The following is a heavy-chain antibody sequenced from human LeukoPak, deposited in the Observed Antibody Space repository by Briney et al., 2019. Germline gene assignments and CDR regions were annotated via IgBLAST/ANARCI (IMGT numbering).Heavy chain of an antibody. V-gene: IGHV3-74*01. CDR2: ISGDGGHT. J-gene: IGHJ4*02. Sequence: GGSLRLSCAASGFTFSSSWMYWVRQAPGKGLVWVSRISGDGGHTDYADSVRGRFTISRDNAKNTLYLQMNSLRAEDTAVYFCAHILPGYYVDYWGQGTLVSVSS. CDR1: GFTFSSSW. D-gene: IGHD3-9*01. CDR3: AHILPGYYVDY.